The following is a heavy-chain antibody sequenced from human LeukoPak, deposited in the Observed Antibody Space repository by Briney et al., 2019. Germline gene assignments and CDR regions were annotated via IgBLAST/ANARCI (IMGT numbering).Heavy chain of an antibody. CDR3: ARDRCGGDCSLGWFDP. V-gene: IGHV3-23*01. Sequence: GGSLRLSCAGSGFTLSSYGMSWVRQAPGRGLEWVSAIRGSGGSANYADSVKGRFTISKDNSKNTLYLQMNSLRAEDTAIYYCARDRCGGDCSLGWFDPWGQGTLVTVSS. J-gene: IGHJ5*02. CDR2: IRGSGGSA. D-gene: IGHD2-21*01. CDR1: GFTLSSYG.